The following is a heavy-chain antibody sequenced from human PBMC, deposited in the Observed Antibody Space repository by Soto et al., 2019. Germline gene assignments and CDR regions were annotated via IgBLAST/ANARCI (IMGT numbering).Heavy chain of an antibody. Sequence: QVQLQESGPGLVQPSETLSLTCTVSGDSVTSGSYYWSWIRQPPGKGLEWIGFISYSGATNYRPSLKSRVTVSIDTSKNQFSLSLNSMTAADTAVYYCARGSSAWSGPYFDSWGQGALVTVSP. J-gene: IGHJ4*02. CDR1: GDSVTSGSYY. CDR2: ISYSGAT. V-gene: IGHV4-61*01. CDR3: ARGSSAWSGPYFDS. D-gene: IGHD6-19*01.